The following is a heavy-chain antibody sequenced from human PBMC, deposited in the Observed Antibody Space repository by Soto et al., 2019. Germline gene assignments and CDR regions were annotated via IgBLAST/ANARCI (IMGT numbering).Heavy chain of an antibody. Sequence: QVQLVQSGAEVKKPGASVKVSCKASGYTFTSYCISWVRQAPGQGLKWIGWISAYNGNTNYAQKLQGRVTMTTDTSTSTAYMELRSLRSDDTAVYYCARDTLMPIVLMVYAASEGYGMDVWGQGTTVTVSS. CDR1: GYTFTSYC. CDR3: ARDTLMPIVLMVYAASEGYGMDV. J-gene: IGHJ6*02. D-gene: IGHD2-8*01. V-gene: IGHV1-18*04. CDR2: ISAYNGNT.